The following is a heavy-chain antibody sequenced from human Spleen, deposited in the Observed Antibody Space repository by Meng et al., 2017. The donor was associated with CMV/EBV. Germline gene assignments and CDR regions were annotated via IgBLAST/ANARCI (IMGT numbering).Heavy chain of an antibody. CDR2: IYSCGGT. Sequence: GESLKISCVVSGVTVSSNYMSWVRPVPGMGLEWVSVIYSCGGTYYIDSVKCRFTISSDNSKNSLNLQMTSQSGEDTAVYYCARGLNTDWDPLGYWGQGTLVTVSS. J-gene: IGHJ4*02. CDR1: GVTVSSNY. D-gene: IGHD3-9*01. CDR3: ARGLNTDWDPLGY. V-gene: IGHV3-66*03.